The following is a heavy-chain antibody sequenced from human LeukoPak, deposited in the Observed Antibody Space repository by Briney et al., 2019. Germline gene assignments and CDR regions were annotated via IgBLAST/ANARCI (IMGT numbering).Heavy chain of an antibody. V-gene: IGHV1-2*02. CDR3: ARTIAVAGSRRFDAFDI. J-gene: IGHJ3*02. D-gene: IGHD6-19*01. CDR1: GYTFTGYY. CDR2: INPNSGGT. Sequence: ASVKVSCKASGYTFTGYYMHWVRQAPGQGLEWMGWINPNSGGTNYAQKFQGRVTMTTDTSTSTAYMELRSLRSDDTAVYYCARTIAVAGSRRFDAFDIWGQGTMVTVSS.